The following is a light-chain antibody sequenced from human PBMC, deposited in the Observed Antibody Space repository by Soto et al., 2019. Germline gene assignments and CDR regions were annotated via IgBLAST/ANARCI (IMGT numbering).Light chain of an antibody. CDR2: SNN. CDR1: SSNIGSNT. CDR3: AAWDDSLSGYV. Sequence: QSVLTQPPSASGTPGQRVTISCSGSSSNIGSNTVNWYQQFPGTAPQLLIYSNNQRPSGVPDRFSGSKSGTSASLAISGLQSEDEADYYCAAWDDSLSGYVFGTGTKVTV. V-gene: IGLV1-44*01. J-gene: IGLJ1*01.